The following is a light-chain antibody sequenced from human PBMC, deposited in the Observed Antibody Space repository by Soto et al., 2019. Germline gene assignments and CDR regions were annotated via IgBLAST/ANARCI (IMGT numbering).Light chain of an antibody. J-gene: IGKJ5*01. CDR3: HQYAWSPLT. CDR2: DVS. Sequence: IVLTQSPGTLSLSPRERATLSCRASQSVPKSYLGWYQQRPGQARRLLIYDVSNRATGIPDRFSGSESGTDYTLTISRLEPEDFAVYYCHQYAWSPLTFGQGTRLEIK. V-gene: IGKV3-20*01. CDR1: QSVPKSY.